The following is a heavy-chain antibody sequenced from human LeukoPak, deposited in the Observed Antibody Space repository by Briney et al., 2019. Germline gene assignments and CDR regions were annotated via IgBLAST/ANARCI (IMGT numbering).Heavy chain of an antibody. J-gene: IGHJ4*02. CDR3: ARVGSYYDSSGYYFDY. CDR1: GFTFSSYS. Sequence: GGSLRLSCAASGFTFSSYSMNWVRQAPGKGLEWGSYISSSSSTIYYADSVKGRFTISRDNAKDSLYLQMNSLRAEDTAVYYCARVGSYYDSSGYYFDYWGQGTLVTVSS. CDR2: ISSSSSTI. V-gene: IGHV3-48*01. D-gene: IGHD3-22*01.